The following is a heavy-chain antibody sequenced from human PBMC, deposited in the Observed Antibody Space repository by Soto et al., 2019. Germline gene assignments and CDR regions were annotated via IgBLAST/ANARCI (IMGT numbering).Heavy chain of an antibody. V-gene: IGHV1-8*01. CDR1: GYTFTSYD. CDR3: ARETTVTTVPLRCDALCGMDV. D-gene: IGHD4-17*01. Sequence: QVQLVQSGAEVKKPGASVKVSCKASGYTFTSYDINWVRQATGQGLEWMGWMNPNSGNTGYAQKFQGRVTMTRNTSISTAYMELSSLRSEDTAVYYCARETTVTTVPLRCDALCGMDVWGQGTTVTVSS. J-gene: IGHJ6*02. CDR2: MNPNSGNT.